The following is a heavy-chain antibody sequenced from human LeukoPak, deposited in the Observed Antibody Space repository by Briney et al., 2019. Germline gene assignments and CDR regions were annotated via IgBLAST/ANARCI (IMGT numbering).Heavy chain of an antibody. V-gene: IGHV3-74*01. CDR1: GFAFSSYW. Sequence: GGSLRLSCAASGFAFSSYWMHWVRRAPGKGLVWVSRIKSDGITTTYADSVKGRFTIFRDNAKNTLYLQMNSLRVDDTAVYYCARGVWHYDLWGRGTLVTVSS. CDR3: ARGVWHYDL. J-gene: IGHJ2*01. CDR2: IKSDGITT.